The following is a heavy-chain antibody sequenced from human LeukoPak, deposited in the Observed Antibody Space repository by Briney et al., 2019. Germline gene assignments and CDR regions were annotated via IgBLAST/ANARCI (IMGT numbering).Heavy chain of an antibody. Sequence: PGRSLRLSCAASGFVFSNYGMFWVRQAPGKGLEWVALIWYDGSKKYYVDSVKGRFTISREDSENTLYLQMNSLRADDTAVYYCARDLCSTTSCLDYWGQGTLVTVSS. CDR3: ARDLCSTTSCLDY. J-gene: IGHJ4*02. CDR2: IWYDGSKK. CDR1: GFVFSNYG. D-gene: IGHD2-2*01. V-gene: IGHV3-33*01.